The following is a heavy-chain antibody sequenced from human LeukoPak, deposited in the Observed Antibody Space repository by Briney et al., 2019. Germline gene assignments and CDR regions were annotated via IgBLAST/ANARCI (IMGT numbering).Heavy chain of an antibody. V-gene: IGHV1-69*05. CDR1: GGTFSSYA. Sequence: SVKVSCKASGGTFSSYAISWVRQAPGQGLEWMGRIIPIFGTANYAQKFQGRVTITTDESTSTAYMELSSPRSEDTAVYYCAALGYCTNGVCAGIDYWGQGTLVTVSS. CDR3: AALGYCTNGVCAGIDY. J-gene: IGHJ4*02. CDR2: IIPIFGTA. D-gene: IGHD2-8*01.